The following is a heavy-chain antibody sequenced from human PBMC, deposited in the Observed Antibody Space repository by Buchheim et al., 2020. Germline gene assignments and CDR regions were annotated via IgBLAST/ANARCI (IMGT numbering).Heavy chain of an antibody. J-gene: IGHJ4*02. CDR2: IYYSGCT. CDR3: ARDNQAAMAIDY. D-gene: IGHD5-18*01. CDR1: GGSISSYY. V-gene: IGHV4-59*01. Sequence: QVQLQESGPGLVKPSETLSLTCTVSGGSISSYYWSWIRQPPGKGLEWIGYIYYSGCTNYNPSLKSRVTISVDTSKNQFSLKLSSVTAADTAVYYCARDNQAAMAIDYWGQGTL.